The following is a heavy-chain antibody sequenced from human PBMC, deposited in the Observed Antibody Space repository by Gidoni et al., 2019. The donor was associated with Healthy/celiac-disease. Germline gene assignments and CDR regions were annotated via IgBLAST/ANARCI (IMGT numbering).Heavy chain of an antibody. D-gene: IGHD1-26*01. CDR2: ISGSGGST. CDR3: AKGPFGEVGAKGFDY. V-gene: IGHV3-23*01. J-gene: IGHJ4*02. Sequence: EVQLLESGGGLVQPGGSLRLSCAASGFTFSSYAMSWVRQAPGKGLEGVSAISGSGGSTYYADSVKGRFTISRDNSKNTLYLQMNSLRAEDTAVYYCAKGPFGEVGAKGFDYWGQGTLVTVSS. CDR1: GFTFSSYA.